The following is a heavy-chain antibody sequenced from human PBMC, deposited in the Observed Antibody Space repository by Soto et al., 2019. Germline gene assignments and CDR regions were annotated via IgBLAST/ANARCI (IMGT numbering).Heavy chain of an antibody. J-gene: IGHJ4*02. Sequence: QVQLVQSGAEVKKPGSSVKVSCKASGGTFSTFVISWVRQAPGQGLEWVGGIVPLLRKADYAQKFQDRVTIIEDDSTSTAYMEMSSLRSVDTAMYYCASRVKDGMDGAAEFWGLGTQVTVSS. CDR2: IVPLLRKA. CDR3: ASRVKDGMDGAAEF. V-gene: IGHV1-69*01. D-gene: IGHD3-10*01. CDR1: GGTFSTFV.